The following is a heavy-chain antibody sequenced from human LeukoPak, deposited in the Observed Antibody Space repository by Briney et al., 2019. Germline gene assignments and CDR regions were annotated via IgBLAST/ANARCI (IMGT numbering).Heavy chain of an antibody. J-gene: IGHJ6*04. CDR1: AFTFSSYC. D-gene: IGHD3-3*01. V-gene: IGHV3-7*01. CDR3: SRDVGFLEWFLPAGVLNICLDV. CDR2: IKHAGSEK. Sequence: GGSLRLSCAASAFTFSSYCMSWVRQAPGKGLEWVTSIKHAGSEKYCVDSVKDRFTISRDNTKNTLYLQMDSMRAEYTAVNYCSRDVGFLEWFLPAGVLNICLDVWGKGTTVTVSS.